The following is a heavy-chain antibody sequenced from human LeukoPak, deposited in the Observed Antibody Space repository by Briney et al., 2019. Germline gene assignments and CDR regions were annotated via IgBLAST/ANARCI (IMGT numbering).Heavy chain of an antibody. CDR2: IYYSGST. D-gene: IGHD2-21*02. Sequence: PSETLSLTCTVSGGSISSVGYYWSWIRQPPGKGLEWIGYIYYSGSTNYNPSLKSRVTISVDTSKNQFSLKLSSVTAADTAVYYCARHPRGDLLPAYYYGMDVWGQGTTVTVSS. V-gene: IGHV4-61*08. CDR1: GGSISSVGYY. J-gene: IGHJ6*02. CDR3: ARHPRGDLLPAYYYGMDV.